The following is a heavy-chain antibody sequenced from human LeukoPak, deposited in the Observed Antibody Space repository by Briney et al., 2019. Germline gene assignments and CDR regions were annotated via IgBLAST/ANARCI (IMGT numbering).Heavy chain of an antibody. CDR2: IDRSDSYT. Sequence: GESLNISCKGSGYSFTSYWISWVRQMPGKGLEWMGRIDRSDSYTRYSPSFQGHVTISVDKSMSTAYLQWSSLKASDTAMYYCARHQGFGESAFIYWGQGTLVTVSS. V-gene: IGHV5-10-1*01. J-gene: IGHJ4*02. CDR1: GYSFTSYW. CDR3: ARHQGFGESAFIY. D-gene: IGHD3-10*01.